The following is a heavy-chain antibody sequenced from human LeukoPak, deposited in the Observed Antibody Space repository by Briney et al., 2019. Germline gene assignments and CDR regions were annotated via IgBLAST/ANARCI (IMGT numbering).Heavy chain of an antibody. Sequence: SETLSLTCTVSGGSISSYYWSWIRQPPGMGLEWIGYIYYSGSTNYNPSLKSRVTISVDTSKNQFSLKLSSVTAADTAVYYCARGAQTASSSWYPYYYYYYGMDVWGQGTTVTVSS. CDR1: GGSISSYY. J-gene: IGHJ6*02. V-gene: IGHV4-59*01. CDR3: ARGAQTASSSWYPYYYYYYGMDV. D-gene: IGHD6-13*01. CDR2: IYYSGST.